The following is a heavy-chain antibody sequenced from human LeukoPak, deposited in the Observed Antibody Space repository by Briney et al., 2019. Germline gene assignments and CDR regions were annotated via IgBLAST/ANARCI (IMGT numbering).Heavy chain of an antibody. CDR1: EFTFSNYA. J-gene: IGHJ4*02. Sequence: GRSLRLSCAASEFTFSNYAMHWVRQAPGKGLECVAVISYDGSNEYYADSVKGRFTISRDNSKKTLYLQMNSLRAEDTAVYYCAKEPPTPVDYWGQGTLVTVSS. D-gene: IGHD4-17*01. CDR3: AKEPPTPVDY. CDR2: ISYDGSNE. V-gene: IGHV3-30*18.